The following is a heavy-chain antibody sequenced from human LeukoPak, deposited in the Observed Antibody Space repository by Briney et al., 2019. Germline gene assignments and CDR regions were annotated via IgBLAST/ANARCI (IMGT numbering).Heavy chain of an antibody. D-gene: IGHD3-10*01. CDR3: VRHVTMVRGVIIGDNWFDP. Sequence: SETLSLTCTVSGGSISSSSYYWGWIRQPPGKGLEWIGSIYYSGSTYYNPSLKSRVTISVDTSKNQFSLKLSSVTAADTAVYYCVRHVTMVRGVIIGDNWFDPWGQGTLVTVSS. J-gene: IGHJ5*02. CDR2: IYYSGST. V-gene: IGHV4-39*01. CDR1: GGSISSSSYY.